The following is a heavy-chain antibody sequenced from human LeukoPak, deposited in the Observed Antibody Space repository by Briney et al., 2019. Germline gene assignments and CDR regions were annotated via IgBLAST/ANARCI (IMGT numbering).Heavy chain of an antibody. CDR3: ASGNRWTSPYYMDV. CDR2: IYYSGST. Sequence: SETLSLTCTVSGGSISSSSYYWGWIRQPPGKGLEWIGSIYYSGSTYYNPSLKSRVTISVDTSKNQFSLKLSSVTAADTAVYYCASGNRWTSPYYMDVWGKGTTVTVSS. D-gene: IGHD3-16*02. J-gene: IGHJ6*03. V-gene: IGHV4-39*07. CDR1: GGSISSSSYY.